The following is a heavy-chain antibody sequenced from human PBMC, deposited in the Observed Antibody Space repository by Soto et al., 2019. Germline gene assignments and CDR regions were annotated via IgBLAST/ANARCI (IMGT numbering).Heavy chain of an antibody. D-gene: IGHD2-21*01. J-gene: IGHJ3*02. CDR2: ISAYNGKR. Sequence: QGKLLKSGDEVKKPGASVRVSCRASGYDFTSYGISWVRQAPGQGLEWVSWISAYNGKRDTAQKFQGRVTMTLDTSTDTAHMELGDLTSADTAVYYCARGRIVASIHDAFEIWGQGTMVAVSS. CDR1: GYDFTSYG. V-gene: IGHV1-18*01. CDR3: ARGRIVASIHDAFEI.